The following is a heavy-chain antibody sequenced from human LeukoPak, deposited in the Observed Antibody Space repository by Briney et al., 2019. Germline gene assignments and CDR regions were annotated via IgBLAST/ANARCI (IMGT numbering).Heavy chain of an antibody. CDR3: ARVLRYCSGGNCYSGGLGYMDV. V-gene: IGHV3-11*01. CDR1: GFTFSDYY. Sequence: GGSLRLSCAASGFTFSDYYMSWIRQAPGKGLEWVSYISSSGSTIYYADSVKGRFTISRDNVKNSLYLQMNSLRAEDTAVYYCARVLRYCSGGNCYSGGLGYMDVWGKGTTVTISS. D-gene: IGHD2-15*01. J-gene: IGHJ6*03. CDR2: ISSSGSTI.